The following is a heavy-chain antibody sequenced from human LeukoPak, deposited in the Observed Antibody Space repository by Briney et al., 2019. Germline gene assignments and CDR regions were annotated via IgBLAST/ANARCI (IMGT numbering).Heavy chain of an antibody. CDR1: GFTFSSYA. J-gene: IGHJ6*02. CDR2: ISYDGSNK. V-gene: IGHV3-30-3*01. Sequence: GGSLRLSCAASGFTFSSYAMHWVRQAPGKGLEWVAVISYDGSNKYYADSVKGRFTISRDNSKNTLYLQMNSLGAEDTAVYYCASDKGDYCGGDCYALWGQGTTVTVSS. CDR3: ASDKGDYCGGDCYAL. D-gene: IGHD2-21*02.